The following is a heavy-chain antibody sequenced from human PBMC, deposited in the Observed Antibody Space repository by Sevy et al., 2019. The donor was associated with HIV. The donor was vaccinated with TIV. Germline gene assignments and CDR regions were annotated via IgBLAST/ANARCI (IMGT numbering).Heavy chain of an antibody. Sequence: ASVKVSCKASGGTFSSYAISWVRQAPGQGLEWMGGIIPIFGTANYAQKFQGRVTITADESTSTAYMELSSLRSEDTAVYYCTLRWHSTTPADYWGQGTLVTVSS. D-gene: IGHD1-1*01. V-gene: IGHV1-69*13. CDR3: TLRWHSTTPADY. J-gene: IGHJ4*02. CDR2: IIPIFGTA. CDR1: GGTFSSYA.